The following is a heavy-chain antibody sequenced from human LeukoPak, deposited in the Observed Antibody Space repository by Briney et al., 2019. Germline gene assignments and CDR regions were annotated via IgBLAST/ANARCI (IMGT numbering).Heavy chain of an antibody. V-gene: IGHV3-21*01. J-gene: IGHJ3*02. CDR1: GFTFSSYS. D-gene: IGHD3-22*01. CDR2: ISSSSSYI. Sequence: GGSLRLSCAASGFTFSSYSMNWVRQAPGKGLEWVSSISSSSSYIYYADSVEGRFTISRDNAKNSLYLQMNSLRAEDTAVYYCASLGDYDSSGYYYPHAFDIWGQGTMVTVSS. CDR3: ASLGDYDSSGYYYPHAFDI.